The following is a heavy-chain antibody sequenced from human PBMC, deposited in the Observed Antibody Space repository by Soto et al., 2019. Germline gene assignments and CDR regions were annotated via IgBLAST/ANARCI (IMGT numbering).Heavy chain of an antibody. V-gene: IGHV3-21*01. J-gene: IGHJ5*02. CDR2: ISSNSAYI. CDR3: TRDASRDSSARGWFDP. D-gene: IGHD6-13*01. Sequence: PGGSLRLSCAASGFTFRSFTMNGVRQAPGKGLEWVSTISSNSAYIYYTDALRGRFTSSRDNAKNSLHLQMNSLRAEDTAVYYCTRDASRDSSARGWFDPWGPGTLVTVSS. CDR1: GFTFRSFT.